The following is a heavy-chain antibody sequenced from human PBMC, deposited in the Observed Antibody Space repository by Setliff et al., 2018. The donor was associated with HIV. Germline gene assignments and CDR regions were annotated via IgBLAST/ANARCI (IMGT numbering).Heavy chain of an antibody. Sequence: PGGSLRLSCSASGFTFDDYGMSWVRQAPGKGLEWVSGVNWHGSSTGYADSVKGRFVISRDNARKSLYLQMNSLRAEDTAVYYCVRDKIGYFDNWGQGTLVTVSS. CDR3: VRDKIGYFDN. CDR2: VNWHGSST. CDR1: GFTFDDYG. J-gene: IGHJ4*02. V-gene: IGHV3-20*04.